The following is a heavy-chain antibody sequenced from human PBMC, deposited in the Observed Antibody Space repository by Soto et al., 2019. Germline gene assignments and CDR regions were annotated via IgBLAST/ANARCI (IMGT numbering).Heavy chain of an antibody. CDR1: GYTFSSYD. CDR3: ASKRDYYGSGSYGDAFDI. D-gene: IGHD3-10*01. V-gene: IGHV1-8*01. Sequence: VQLVQSGAEVKKHGASVKVSCKASGYTFSSYDINWVRQATGPGLEWMGWMNPNSGNTGYAQKFQGRVTMTRNTTISTAYMELSSLRSEDTAVYYCASKRDYYGSGSYGDAFDIWGQGTMVTVSS. CDR2: MNPNSGNT. J-gene: IGHJ3*02.